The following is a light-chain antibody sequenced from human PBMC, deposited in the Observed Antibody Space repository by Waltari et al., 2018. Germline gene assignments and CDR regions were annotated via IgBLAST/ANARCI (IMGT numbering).Light chain of an antibody. V-gene: IGKV1-5*03. Sequence: WYQQKPGQAPKMLIYKSSNLDSGVPSRFSGRGSVTEFTLTISSLQPDDFATYYCQEYSTSSLSFAGGTKVDI. CDR2: KSS. J-gene: IGKJ4*01. CDR3: QEYSTSSLS.